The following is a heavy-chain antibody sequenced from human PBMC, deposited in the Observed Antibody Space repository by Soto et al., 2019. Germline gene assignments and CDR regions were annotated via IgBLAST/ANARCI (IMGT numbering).Heavy chain of an antibody. J-gene: IGHJ6*02. D-gene: IGHD6-6*01. CDR3: ARAEYSSSSGHDYYYYGMDV. CDR2: IIPIFGTA. Sequence: GASVKVSCKASGGTFSSYAISWVRQAPGQGLERMGGIIPIFGTANYAQKFQGRVTITADESTSTDYMELSSLRSEDTAVYYCARAEYSSSSGHDYYYYGMDVWGQGTTVTVSS. CDR1: GGTFSSYA. V-gene: IGHV1-69*13.